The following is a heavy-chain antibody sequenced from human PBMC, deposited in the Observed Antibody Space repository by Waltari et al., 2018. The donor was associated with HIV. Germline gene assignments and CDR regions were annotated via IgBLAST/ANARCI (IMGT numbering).Heavy chain of an antibody. J-gene: IGHJ6*02. CDR3: ARDGPGDYYYYGVDV. V-gene: IGHV6-1*01. CDR2: TYYRSKWYS. CDR1: GDTVPSSNSA. D-gene: IGHD1-1*01. Sequence: QVVLQQSGPGLLKSSQTLSLTFAISGDTVPSSNSAWNWIRQSPSRGLEWLGRTYYRSKWYSDYALSVRSRITIRADTSKNQFSLQLNSVTPEDTAVYFCARDGPGDYYYYGVDVWGLGTTITVSS.